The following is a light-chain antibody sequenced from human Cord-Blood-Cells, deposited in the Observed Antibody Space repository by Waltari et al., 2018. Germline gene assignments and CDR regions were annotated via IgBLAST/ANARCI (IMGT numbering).Light chain of an antibody. Sequence: VLTQPPPASGTPGQRVLTSCSGSSSNIGSDYASWYQQLPGTAPKLLIYRNNRRPSGVPDRFSGSKSGTSASLAISGLRSEDEADYYCAAWDDSLSGPVFGGGTKLTVL. V-gene: IGLV1-47*01. CDR3: AAWDDSLSGPV. J-gene: IGLJ3*02. CDR2: RNN. CDR1: SSNIGSDY.